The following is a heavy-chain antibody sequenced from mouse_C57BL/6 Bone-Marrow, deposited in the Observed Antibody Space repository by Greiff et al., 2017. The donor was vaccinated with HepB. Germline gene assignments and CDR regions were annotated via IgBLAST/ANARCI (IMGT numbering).Heavy chain of an antibody. Sequence: QVQLQQSGPELVKPGASVKISCKASGYTFTDYYINWVKQRPGQGLEWIGWIFPGSGSTYYNEKFKGKATLTVDKSSSTAYMWLSSLTSEDSAVYCWARTRGYNDAMDYWGQGTSVTVSS. D-gene: IGHD2-2*01. J-gene: IGHJ4*01. CDR2: IFPGSGST. V-gene: IGHV1-75*01. CDR1: GYTFTDYY. CDR3: ARTRGYNDAMDY.